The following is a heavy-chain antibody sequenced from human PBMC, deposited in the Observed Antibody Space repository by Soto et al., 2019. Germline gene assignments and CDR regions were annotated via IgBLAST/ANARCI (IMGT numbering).Heavy chain of an antibody. CDR1: GDSSSSNTAA. CDR3: ARGVAGSGFDL. V-gene: IGHV6-1*01. Sequence: SQTLSLTCAISGDSSSSNTAAWNWIRSSPSRGLEWLGRTYYRSNWRHDYAVSVKSRITVNPDTSKNHFSLQLDSVTPDDTAVYYCARGVAGSGFDLWGQGPLVTVSS. CDR2: TYYRSNWRH. D-gene: IGHD6-19*01. J-gene: IGHJ4*02.